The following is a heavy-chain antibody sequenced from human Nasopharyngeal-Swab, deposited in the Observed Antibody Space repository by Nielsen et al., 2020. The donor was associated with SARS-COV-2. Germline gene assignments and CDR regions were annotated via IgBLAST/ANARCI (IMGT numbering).Heavy chain of an antibody. Sequence: GESLKISCAASGFTFSSKRMNWVRQAPVKGLEWVAVISYDGSNKYYAASVKGRFTISRDNSKNTLYLQMNSLRAEDTAVYYCAKDGRVDIVATGYYYYYYMDVWGKGTTVTVSS. D-gene: IGHD5-12*01. CDR2: ISYDGSNK. V-gene: IGHV3-30*18. CDR3: AKDGRVDIVATGYYYYYYMDV. J-gene: IGHJ6*03. CDR1: GFTFSSKR.